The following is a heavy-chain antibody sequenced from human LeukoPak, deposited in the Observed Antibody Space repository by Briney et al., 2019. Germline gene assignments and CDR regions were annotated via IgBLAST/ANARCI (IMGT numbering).Heavy chain of an antibody. J-gene: IGHJ4*02. V-gene: IGHV3-23*01. D-gene: IGHD6-13*01. Sequence: PGGSLRLSCAASGFTFNDYTMHWVRQAPGKGLEWVSAISGSGGSTYYADSVKGRFTISRDNSKNTLYLQMNSLRAEDTAVYYCGNRPGRSSWISFDYWGQGTLVTVSS. CDR3: GNRPGRSSWISFDY. CDR2: ISGSGGST. CDR1: GFTFNDYT.